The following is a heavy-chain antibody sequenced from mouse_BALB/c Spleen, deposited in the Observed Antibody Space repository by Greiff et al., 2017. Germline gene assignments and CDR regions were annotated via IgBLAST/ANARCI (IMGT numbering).Heavy chain of an antibody. CDR1: GFTFSRFG. D-gene: IGHD2-14*01. J-gene: IGHJ1*01. V-gene: IGHV5-17*02. Sequence: EVKLVESGGGLVQPGGSRKLSCAASGFTFSRFGMHWVRQAPEKGLEWVAYISSGSSTIYYADTVKGRFTISRDNPKNTLFLQMTSLRSEDTAMYYCARELVRGYFDVWGAGTTVTVSS. CDR3: ARELVRGYFDV. CDR2: ISSGSSTI.